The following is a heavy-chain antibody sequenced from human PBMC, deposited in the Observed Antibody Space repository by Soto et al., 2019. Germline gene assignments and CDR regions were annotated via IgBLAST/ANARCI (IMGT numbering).Heavy chain of an antibody. Sequence: ASETLSLTCTVSGGSISSYYWGWIRQPPGKGLEWIAYTYHSGSTNYNPSLKSRVTISVDTSKNQFSLRLSSVTAADTAVYYCVRTFCSSNCYDFFDSWGQGTLVTVSS. CDR3: VRTFCSSNCYDFFDS. J-gene: IGHJ4*02. V-gene: IGHV4-59*08. CDR1: GGSISSYY. CDR2: TYHSGST. D-gene: IGHD2-21*02.